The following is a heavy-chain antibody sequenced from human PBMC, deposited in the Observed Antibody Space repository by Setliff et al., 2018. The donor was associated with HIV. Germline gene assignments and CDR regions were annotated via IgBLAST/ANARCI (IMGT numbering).Heavy chain of an antibody. CDR2: IHPGDSDT. J-gene: IGHJ3*02. CDR3: ARRGISGWQSHGFDI. Sequence: GESLKISCRGFGYSFTTYWIGWVRQVPGKGLEWMGIIHPGDSDTTYSPSFQGQVTISVDKSLNTAYRQWSSLKAPDTAMYYCARRGISGWQSHGFDIWGQGTMVTVSS. V-gene: IGHV5-51*01. D-gene: IGHD6-19*01. CDR1: GYSFTTYW.